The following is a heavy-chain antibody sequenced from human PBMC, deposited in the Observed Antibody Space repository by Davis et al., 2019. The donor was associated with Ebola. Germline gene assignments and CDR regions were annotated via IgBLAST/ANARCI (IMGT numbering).Heavy chain of an antibody. Sequence: PSETLSLTCVVSGGSISSGDFSWTWIRQPPGKGLEWIGYIYHSGSISYNPSLKSRVTISVDRSKNQFSLKLSSVTAADTAMYYCARGSGYYYRVFDYWGQGTPVTVSS. J-gene: IGHJ4*02. CDR3: ARGSGYYYRVFDY. CDR2: IYHSGSI. CDR1: GGSISSGDFS. D-gene: IGHD3-22*01. V-gene: IGHV4-30-2*01.